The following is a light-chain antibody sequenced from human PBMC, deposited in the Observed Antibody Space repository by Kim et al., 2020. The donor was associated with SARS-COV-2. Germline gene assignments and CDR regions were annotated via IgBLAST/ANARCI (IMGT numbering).Light chain of an antibody. CDR3: QQSHNTPPT. J-gene: IGKJ4*01. CDR2: AAS. V-gene: IGKV1-39*01. Sequence: ASGGDRGTITCRARQSILTYVNWYQQKPGKAPKLLIYAASRLQSGVPSRFSGRGSGTDFTLTISSLRPEDFATYSCQQSHNTPPTFGGGTKVDIK. CDR1: QSILTY.